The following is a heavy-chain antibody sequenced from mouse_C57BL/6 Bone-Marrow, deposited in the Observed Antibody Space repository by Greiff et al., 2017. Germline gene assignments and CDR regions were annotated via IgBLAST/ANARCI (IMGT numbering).Heavy chain of an antibody. V-gene: IGHV1-5*01. CDR3: TRGFPITTVVPCAY. J-gene: IGHJ3*01. CDR2: IYPGNSDT. CDR1: GYTFTSYW. Sequence: DVQLQESGTVLARPGASVKMSCKTSGYTFTSYWMHWVKQRPGQGLGWIGAIYPGNSDTSYNQKFKGKAKLTAVTSASTAYMELSSLTNEDSAVYYCTRGFPITTVVPCAYWGQGTLVTVSA. D-gene: IGHD1-1*01.